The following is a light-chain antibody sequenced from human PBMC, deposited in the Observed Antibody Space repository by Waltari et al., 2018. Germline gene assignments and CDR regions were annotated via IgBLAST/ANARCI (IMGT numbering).Light chain of an antibody. J-gene: IGKJ3*01. Sequence: EIVLTQSPGTLSLSPGERATLSCRASQSVGSNFLAWYQQKPGQAPRLVIFDASNMAPGHPDRFSGSGSGTDFTLTISRLEPEDFAMYYCLHYHDSPHTFGPGTTVDIK. CDR2: DAS. CDR3: LHYHDSPHT. CDR1: QSVGSNF. V-gene: IGKV3-20*01.